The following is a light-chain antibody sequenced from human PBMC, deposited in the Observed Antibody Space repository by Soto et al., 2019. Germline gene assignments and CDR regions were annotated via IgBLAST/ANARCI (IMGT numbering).Light chain of an antibody. CDR1: QGISNQ. V-gene: IGKV1-39*01. CDR2: AAS. Sequence: DIQMTQSPSSLSAFVGDRVTLTCRASQGISNQLNWYQLRPGKAPTLLIYAASSLQTGVSSRFRGSRSGTDFTLTISSLEPDDVAIYYCQQSFSTPFSFGRGTLLEIK. CDR3: QQSFSTPFS. J-gene: IGKJ5*01.